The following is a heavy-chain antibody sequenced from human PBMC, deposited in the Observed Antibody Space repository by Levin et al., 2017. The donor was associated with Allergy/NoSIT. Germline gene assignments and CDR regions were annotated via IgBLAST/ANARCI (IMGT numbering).Heavy chain of an antibody. CDR1: GFRFSDYA. Sequence: GGSLRLSCAASGFRFSDYAMHWVRQAPGKGLEWVAFISYDGSSKFYADSVRGRFTISRDNSRDTLFLQVNSLRAEDTALFYCARHWEGLFNYWGQGTLVTVSS. D-gene: IGHD1-26*01. J-gene: IGHJ4*02. CDR2: ISYDGSSK. CDR3: ARHWEGLFNY. V-gene: IGHV3-30-3*01.